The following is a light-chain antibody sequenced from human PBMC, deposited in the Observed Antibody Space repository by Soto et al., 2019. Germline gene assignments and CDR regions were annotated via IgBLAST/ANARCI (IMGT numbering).Light chain of an antibody. V-gene: IGLV2-14*01. CDR1: GSDVGGYNY. J-gene: IGLJ2*01. CDR3: SSYTSSSTVV. CDR2: DVS. Sequence: QSALTQPASVSGSPGQSITISCTGTGSDVGGYNYVSWYQQHPGNAPKLMIYDVSNRPSGVSNRFSGSKSGNTASLTISGLQAEDEADYYCSSYTSSSTVVFGGGTKLTVL.